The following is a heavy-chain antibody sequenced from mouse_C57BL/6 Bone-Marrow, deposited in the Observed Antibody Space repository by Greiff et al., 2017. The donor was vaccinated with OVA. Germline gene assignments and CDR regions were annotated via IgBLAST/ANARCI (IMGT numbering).Heavy chain of an antibody. CDR1: GFTFSSYA. CDR3: AREAGLWYFDV. V-gene: IGHV5-4*01. Sequence: EVKLMESGGGLVKPGGSLKLSCAASGFTFSSYAMSWVRQTPEKRLEWVATISDGGSYTYYPDNVKGRFTISRDNAKNNLYLQMSQLKSEDTAMYYCAREAGLWYFDVWGTGTTVTVSS. CDR2: ISDGGSYT. J-gene: IGHJ1*03. D-gene: IGHD3-1*01.